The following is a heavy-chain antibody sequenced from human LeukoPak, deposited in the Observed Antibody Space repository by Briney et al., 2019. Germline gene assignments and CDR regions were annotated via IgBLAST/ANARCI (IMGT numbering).Heavy chain of an antibody. D-gene: IGHD3-22*01. CDR1: GYTVTSYG. CDR3: ATNGNTYYYDSSGYYYGNFDY. CDR2: ISAYNGNT. V-gene: IGHV1-18*01. J-gene: IGHJ4*02. Sequence: ASVKVSCKASGYTVTSYGISWVRQAPGQGLEWMGWISAYNGNTNYAQKLQGRVTMTTDTSTSTAYMELRSLRSDDTAVYYCATNGNTYYYDSSGYYYGNFDYWGQGTLVTVSS.